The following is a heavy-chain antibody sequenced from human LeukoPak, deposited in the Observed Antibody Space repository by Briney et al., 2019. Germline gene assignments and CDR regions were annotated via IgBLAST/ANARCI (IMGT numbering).Heavy chain of an antibody. CDR2: IIPIFGTA. J-gene: IGHJ6*03. D-gene: IGHD6-19*01. Sequence: SVKVSCKASGGTFSSYAISWVRQAPGQGLEWMGGIIPIFGTANYAQKFQGRVTITADKSTSTAYMELSSLRSEDTAVYYCSSGWYGDYYYYYYMDVWGKGTTVTVSS. CDR3: SSGWYGDYYYYYYMDV. V-gene: IGHV1-69*06. CDR1: GGTFSSYA.